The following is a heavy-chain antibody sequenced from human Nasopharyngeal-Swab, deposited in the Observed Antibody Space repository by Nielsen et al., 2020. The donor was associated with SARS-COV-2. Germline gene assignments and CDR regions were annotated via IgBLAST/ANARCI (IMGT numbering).Heavy chain of an antibody. CDR2: IGTAGDT. D-gene: IGHD3-10*01. CDR1: GLTVSSTY. Sequence: GESLKISCAVSGLTVSSTYMSWVRQAPGKGLEWVSAIGTAGDTYYPGSVKGRFTISRENAKNSLYLQMNSLRAEDTAVYYCARGPIYGSGSYYNPMYYFDYWGQGTLVTVSS. CDR3: ARGPIYGSGSYYNPMYYFDY. V-gene: IGHV3-13*01. J-gene: IGHJ4*02.